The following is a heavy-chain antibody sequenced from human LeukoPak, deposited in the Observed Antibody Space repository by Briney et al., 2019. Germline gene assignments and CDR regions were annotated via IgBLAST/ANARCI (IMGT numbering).Heavy chain of an antibody. CDR3: ARLGVTMIVVGITRNAFDI. J-gene: IGHJ3*02. V-gene: IGHV4-39*01. CDR1: GGSITSFY. Sequence: SETLSLTCTVAGGSITSFYWSWIRQPPGKGLEWIGSIYYSGSTYYNPSLKSRVTISVDTSKNQFSLKLSSVTAADTAVYYCARLGVTMIVVGITRNAFDIWGQGTMVTVSS. CDR2: IYYSGST. D-gene: IGHD3-22*01.